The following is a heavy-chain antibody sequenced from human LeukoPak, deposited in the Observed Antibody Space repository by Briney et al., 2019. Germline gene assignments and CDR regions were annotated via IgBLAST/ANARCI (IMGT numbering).Heavy chain of an antibody. J-gene: IGHJ4*02. CDR3: ARGHYYDSSAV. Sequence: SETLSLTCTVSGGSISSSNYYWGWIRQPPGKGLEWIGSIYYSGSTYYNPSLKSRVTISVDTSKNQFSLKLSSVTAADTAVYYCARGHYYDSSAVWGQGTLVTVSS. V-gene: IGHV4-39*01. CDR1: GGSISSSNYY. CDR2: IYYSGST. D-gene: IGHD3-22*01.